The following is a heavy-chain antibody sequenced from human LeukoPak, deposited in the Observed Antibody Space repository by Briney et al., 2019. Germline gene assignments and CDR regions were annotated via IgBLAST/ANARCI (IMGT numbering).Heavy chain of an antibody. Sequence: SETLSLTCTASGGSLSSYYWSWIRQPAGKGLEWVGRIYTSGSTNYNLSLTSRVTMSVDTSKNQFSLKLSSVTAAETAVYYCARGTSSDGYGDYNRAFDIWGQGTMVTVSS. J-gene: IGHJ3*02. CDR2: IYTSGST. CDR3: ARGTSSDGYGDYNRAFDI. D-gene: IGHD4-17*01. CDR1: GGSLSSYY. V-gene: IGHV4-4*07.